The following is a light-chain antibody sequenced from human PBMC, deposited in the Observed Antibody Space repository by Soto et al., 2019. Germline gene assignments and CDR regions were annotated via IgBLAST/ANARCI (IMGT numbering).Light chain of an antibody. CDR1: SSNIGAGYD. J-gene: IGLJ1*01. Sequence: QSVLTQPPSVSGAPGQRVTISCTGSSSNIGAGYDVHWYQQLPGTAPKLLIYGNSNRPSGFPDRFSGSKSGTSASLAITGLQADDEADYCCQSYDSSLSGFYVFGTGTKLTVL. CDR2: GNS. V-gene: IGLV1-40*01. CDR3: QSYDSSLSGFYV.